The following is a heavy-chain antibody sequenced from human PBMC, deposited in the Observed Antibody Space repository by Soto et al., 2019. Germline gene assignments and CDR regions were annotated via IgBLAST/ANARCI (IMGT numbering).Heavy chain of an antibody. V-gene: IGHV4-4*07. CDR2: IYTSASI. CDR3: ARDREAGCNFYYGMDV. Sequence: KTSETLSLTCSVSGADINTYSWTWIRQPAGKGLEWIGRIYTSASINYNPSLRGRVTLSVDTSTNQVSLKLASVTAADTAVYYCARDREAGCNFYYGMDVWGQGTTVTVSS. CDR1: GADINTYS. D-gene: IGHD6-19*01. J-gene: IGHJ6*02.